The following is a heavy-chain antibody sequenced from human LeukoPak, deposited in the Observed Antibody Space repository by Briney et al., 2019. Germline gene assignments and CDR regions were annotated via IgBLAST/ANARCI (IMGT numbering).Heavy chain of an antibody. CDR3: ARSDDSSGYYDYFDY. V-gene: IGHV4-39*01. Sequence: SETLSLTCTVSGGSISSNSYYWGWIRQSPGKGLEWIGTIYYSEYTYYSPFLKSRVTISRDTSKNQFSLELSSVTAADTAVYYCARSDDSSGYYDYFDYWGQGTLVTVSS. CDR1: GGSISSNSYY. J-gene: IGHJ4*02. D-gene: IGHD3-22*01. CDR2: IYYSEYT.